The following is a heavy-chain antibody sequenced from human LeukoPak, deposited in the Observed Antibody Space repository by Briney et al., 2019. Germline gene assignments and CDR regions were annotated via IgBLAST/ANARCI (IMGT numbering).Heavy chain of an antibody. V-gene: IGHV3-23*01. CDR1: GSTFSSYA. CDR3: AKDLLPPYYYDSSGYSKPNKKIDY. J-gene: IGHJ4*02. Sequence: GGSLRLSCAASGSTFSSYAMSWVRQAPGKGLEWVSAISGSGGSTYYADSVKGRFTISRDNSKNTLYLQMNSLRAEDTAVYYCAKDLLPPYYYDSSGYSKPNKKIDYWGQGTLVTVSS. D-gene: IGHD3-22*01. CDR2: ISGSGGST.